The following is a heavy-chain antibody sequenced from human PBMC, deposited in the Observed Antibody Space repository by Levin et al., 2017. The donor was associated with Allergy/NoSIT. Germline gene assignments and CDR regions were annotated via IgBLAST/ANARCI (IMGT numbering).Heavy chain of an antibody. CDR3: ARDTHFRVKDAFDI. J-gene: IGHJ3*02. D-gene: IGHD2/OR15-2a*01. Sequence: GGSLRLSCAASGFTFSSYSMNWVRQAPGKGLEWVSSISSSSSYIYYADSVKGRFTISRDNAKNSLYLQMNSLRAEDTAVCYCARDTHFRVKDAFDIWGQGTMVTVSS. CDR1: GFTFSSYS. V-gene: IGHV3-21*01. CDR2: ISSSSSYI.